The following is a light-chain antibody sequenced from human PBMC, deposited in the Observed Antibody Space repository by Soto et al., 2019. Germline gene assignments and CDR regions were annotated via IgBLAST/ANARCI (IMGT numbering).Light chain of an antibody. CDR3: QTWGTGIVI. Sequence: QLVLTQSPSASASLGASVKLTCTLSSGHSNYAIAWHQQQPEKGPRYLMKLNRDGSHSKGDGIPNRFSGSSSGAERYLTISSLQSEVEADYYCQTWGTGIVIFGGGTHLTVL. V-gene: IGLV4-69*01. J-gene: IGLJ2*01. CDR2: LNRDGSH. CDR1: SGHSNYA.